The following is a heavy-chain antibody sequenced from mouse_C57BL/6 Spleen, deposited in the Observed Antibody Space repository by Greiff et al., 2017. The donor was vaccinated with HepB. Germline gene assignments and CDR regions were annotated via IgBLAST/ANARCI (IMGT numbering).Heavy chain of an antibody. D-gene: IGHD2-2*01. J-gene: IGHJ4*01. CDR2: IYPGDGDT. V-gene: IGHV1-82*01. CDR3: ARSESYGYRGYYAMDY. CDR1: GYAFSSSW. Sequence: QVQLKQSGPELVKPGASVKISCKASGYAFSSSWMNWVKQRPGKGLEWIGRIYPGDGDTNYNGKFKGKATLTADKSSSTAYMQLSSLTSEDSAVYFCARSESYGYRGYYAMDYWGQGTSVTVSS.